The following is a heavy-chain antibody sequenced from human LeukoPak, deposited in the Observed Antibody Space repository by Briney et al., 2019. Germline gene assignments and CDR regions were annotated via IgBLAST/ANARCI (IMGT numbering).Heavy chain of an antibody. Sequence: PSETLSLTCTVSGGSISSYYWSWIRQPAGKGLEWIGRIYTSGSTNYNPSLKSRVTISVDTSKNQFSLKLSSVTAADTAVYYCARSNRYSGYHGNWFDPWGQGTLVTVSS. V-gene: IGHV4-4*07. CDR1: GGSISSYY. CDR3: ARSNRYSGYHGNWFDP. D-gene: IGHD5-12*01. J-gene: IGHJ5*02. CDR2: IYTSGST.